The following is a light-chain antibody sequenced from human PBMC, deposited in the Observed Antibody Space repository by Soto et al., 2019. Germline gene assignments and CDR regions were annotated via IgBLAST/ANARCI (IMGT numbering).Light chain of an antibody. CDR3: QQYSDSLGT. CDR1: QSVSSDY. J-gene: IGKJ1*01. Sequence: EIVLTQSPGTLSLSPGERSTLSGRASQSVSSDYLAWYQQRPGQAPRLLIYAASSRATGIPDRFSGSGSGTDFTLTISRLAPEDFALYFCQQYSDSLGTFGQGTKVEI. CDR2: AAS. V-gene: IGKV3-20*01.